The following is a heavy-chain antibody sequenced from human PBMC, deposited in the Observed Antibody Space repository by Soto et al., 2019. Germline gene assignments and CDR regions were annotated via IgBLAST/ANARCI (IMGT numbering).Heavy chain of an antibody. Sequence: QVQLVQSGAEVKKPGSSVKVSCKASGGTFSSYAISWVRQAPGQGLEWMGGIIPIFGTANYAQKFQGRVTITADESTSTAYMELSSPRSEDTAVYYCARERYYYDSRWYFDLWGRGTLVTVSS. CDR2: IIPIFGTA. CDR1: GGTFSSYA. CDR3: ARERYYYDSRWYFDL. V-gene: IGHV1-69*01. J-gene: IGHJ2*01. D-gene: IGHD3-22*01.